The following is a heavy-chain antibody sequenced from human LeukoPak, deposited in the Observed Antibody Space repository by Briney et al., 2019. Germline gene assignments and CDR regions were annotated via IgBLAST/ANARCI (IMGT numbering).Heavy chain of an antibody. CDR1: GYSFTSYC. D-gene: IGHD5-24*01. J-gene: IGHJ3*02. CDR2: IYSGDSDT. Sequence: GESLKISCKGSGYSFTSYCIGWVRQMPGKGLEWMGIIYSGDSDTRYSPSFQGQVTISADKSISTAYLQWSSLKASDTAMYYCESQSVEMATTELPDAFDIWGQGTMVTVSS. CDR3: ESQSVEMATTELPDAFDI. V-gene: IGHV5-51*01.